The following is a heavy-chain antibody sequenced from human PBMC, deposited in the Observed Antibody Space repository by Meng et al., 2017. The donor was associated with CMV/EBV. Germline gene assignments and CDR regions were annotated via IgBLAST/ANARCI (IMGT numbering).Heavy chain of an antibody. V-gene: IGHV3-30*04. CDR1: GFTFSTYA. CDR3: VRTRDVLRFLEWLLPIDY. CDR2: ISYDGSNE. D-gene: IGHD3-3*01. Sequence: GESLKISCAASGFTFSTYAMHWVRQAPGKGLEWVAVISYDGSNEYYADSVKGRFTISRDNSKNTLYLQMNSLRAEDTAVYYCVRTRDVLRFLEWLLPIDYWGQGTLVTVSS. J-gene: IGHJ4*02.